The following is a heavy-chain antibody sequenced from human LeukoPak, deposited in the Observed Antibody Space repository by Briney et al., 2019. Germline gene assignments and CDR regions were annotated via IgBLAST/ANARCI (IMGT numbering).Heavy chain of an antibody. J-gene: IGHJ4*02. CDR2: INPNSGGT. V-gene: IGHV1-2*02. CDR1: GYTFTGYY. CDR3: ARAGRGYSGYVTY. D-gene: IGHD5-12*01. Sequence: ASVKVSCKASGYTFTGYYMHRVRQAPGQGLEWMGWINPNSGGTNYAQKFQGRVTMTRDTSISTAYMELSRLRSDDTAVFYCARAGRGYSGYVTYWGQGTLVTVSS.